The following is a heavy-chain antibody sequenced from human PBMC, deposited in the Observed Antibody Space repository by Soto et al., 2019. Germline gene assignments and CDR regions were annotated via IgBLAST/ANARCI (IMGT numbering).Heavy chain of an antibody. J-gene: IGHJ4*02. D-gene: IGHD2-15*01. CDR2: IFYSGST. CDR1: GGSISSSSYY. CDR3: AREVVYYFDY. V-gene: IGHV4-39*07. Sequence: PSETLSLTCTVSGGSISSSSYYWGWIRQPPGKGLEWIGSIFYSGSTYYNPSLKSRVTISVDTSKNQFSLKLSSVTAADTAVYYCAREVVYYFDYWGQGTLVTVSS.